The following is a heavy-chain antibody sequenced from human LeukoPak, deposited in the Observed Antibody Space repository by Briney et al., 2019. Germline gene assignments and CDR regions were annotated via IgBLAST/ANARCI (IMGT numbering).Heavy chain of an antibody. J-gene: IGHJ3*02. CDR1: GGSISSGSYS. D-gene: IGHD1-1*01. CDR3: TRGAGSTTSNDAFDI. Sequence: SETLSLTCAVSGGSISSGSYSWGWIRQPPGTGLEWIGYFFYTGNTYYNASLKGRVTISVDTSKNQFSLKVSSVTAADTAVYYCTRGAGSTTSNDAFDIWGQGTMVTVSS. V-gene: IGHV4-30-4*07. CDR2: FFYTGNT.